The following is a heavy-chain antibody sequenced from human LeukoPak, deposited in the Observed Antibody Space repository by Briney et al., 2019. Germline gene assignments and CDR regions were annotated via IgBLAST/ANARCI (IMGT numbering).Heavy chain of an antibody. V-gene: IGHV1-18*01. Sequence: GASVKVSCKASGYTFTSYGISWVRQAPGQGLEWMGWISAYNGNTNYAQKLQGRVTMTTDTSTSTAYMELRSLRSDDTAVYYRARDSRAKQDIVVVPAADNWFDPWGQGTLVTVSS. J-gene: IGHJ5*02. CDR2: ISAYNGNT. D-gene: IGHD2-2*01. CDR3: ARDSRAKQDIVVVPAADNWFDP. CDR1: GYTFTSYG.